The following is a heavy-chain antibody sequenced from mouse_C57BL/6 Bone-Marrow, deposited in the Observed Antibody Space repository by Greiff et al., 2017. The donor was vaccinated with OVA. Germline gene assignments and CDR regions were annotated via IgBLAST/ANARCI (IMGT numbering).Heavy chain of an antibody. CDR1: GYTFTSYG. V-gene: IGHV1-81*01. Sequence: QVQLKESGAELARPGASVKLSCKASGYTFTSYGISWVKQRTGQGLEWIGEIYPRSGNTYYNEKFKGKATLTADKSSSTAYMELRSLTSEDSAVYFCKGLREDYYAMDYWGQGTSVTVSS. CDR3: KGLREDYYAMDY. CDR2: IYPRSGNT. D-gene: IGHD2-4*01. J-gene: IGHJ4*01.